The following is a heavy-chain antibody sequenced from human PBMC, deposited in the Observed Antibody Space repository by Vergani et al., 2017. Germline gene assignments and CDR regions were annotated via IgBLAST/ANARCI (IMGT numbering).Heavy chain of an antibody. CDR2: VRGSGGST. CDR3: ANHRDSSGWFYAFDI. D-gene: IGHD6-19*01. CDR1: GFTFSSYA. J-gene: IGHJ3*02. Sequence: EVQLLESGGGLVQPGGSLRLSCAASGFTFSSYAMSWVRQAPGKGREWVSAVRGSGGSTYYADSVKGGFTISRDNSNNTRYLQMNSLRAEDTAVYYCANHRDSSGWFYAFDIWGQGTMVTVSS. V-gene: IGHV3-23*01.